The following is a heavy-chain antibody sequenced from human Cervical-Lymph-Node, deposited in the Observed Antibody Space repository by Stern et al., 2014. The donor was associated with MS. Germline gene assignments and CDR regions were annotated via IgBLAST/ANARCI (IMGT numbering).Heavy chain of an antibody. CDR1: GFTFTRSS. J-gene: IGHJ3*01. V-gene: IGHV1-58*01. CDR3: AASVARLNIVFEN. Sequence: VQLVQSGPEVNRPGTSVKVSCKASGFTFTRSSVQWVRLTRGQRLEWIGWIVVGSGDIYYAEYVQGRVTITRDISKSSVYIDLSSLRSEDTAIYYCAASVARLNIVFENWGQGTMVTVSS. D-gene: IGHD5-12*01. CDR2: IVVGSGDI.